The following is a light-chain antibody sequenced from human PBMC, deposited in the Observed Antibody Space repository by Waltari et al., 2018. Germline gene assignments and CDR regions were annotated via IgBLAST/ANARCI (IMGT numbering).Light chain of an antibody. CDR3: QQYDKWPLT. V-gene: IGKV3-15*01. CDR2: DAS. CDR1: QSISSY. Sequence: EIVMTQSPATLSVSPGERVTLSCRASQSISSYLAWYQQQPGQAPRLLIHDASTRATSIPARFGGSGSGTEFTLTISSLQSEDFAVYYCQQYDKWPLTFGGGTEVEIK. J-gene: IGKJ4*01.